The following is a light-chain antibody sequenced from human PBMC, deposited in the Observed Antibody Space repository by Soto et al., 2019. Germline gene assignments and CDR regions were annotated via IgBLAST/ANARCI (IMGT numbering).Light chain of an antibody. V-gene: IGKV1-5*03. CDR2: KAS. CDR3: QQYYSYST. J-gene: IGKJ1*01. Sequence: DIQMTQSPSTLSAFVGDRVTITCRASQSISSWLAWYQQKPGKAPKLLIYKASTLESGVPSRFSGSGSGTEFTLSINSLQPDDFATYYCQQYYSYSTFGQGTKVEIK. CDR1: QSISSW.